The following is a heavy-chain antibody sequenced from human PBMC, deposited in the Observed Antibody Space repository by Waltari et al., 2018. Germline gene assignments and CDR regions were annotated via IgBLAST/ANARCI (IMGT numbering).Heavy chain of an antibody. D-gene: IGHD3-16*01. CDR3: ARGGSAGHYDYVWGSVN. CDR1: GYTFPSYD. CDR2: MNPNSGNT. J-gene: IGHJ4*02. Sequence: QVQLVQSGAEVQKPGASVKVSCKASGYTFPSYDINWVRQANGQGLEWMGWMNPNSGNTGYAQKFQGRVTMTRNTSISTAYMELSSLRSEDTAVYYCARGGSAGHYDYVWGSVNWGQGTLVTVSS. V-gene: IGHV1-8*01.